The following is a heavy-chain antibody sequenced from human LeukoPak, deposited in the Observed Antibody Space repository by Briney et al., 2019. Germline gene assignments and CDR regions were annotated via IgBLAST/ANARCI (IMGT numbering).Heavy chain of an antibody. CDR1: RFTFSSYA. D-gene: IGHD5-24*01. J-gene: IGHJ3*02. CDR2: ISGSDGTT. V-gene: IGHV3-23*01. CDR3: AREMATILGGAFDI. Sequence: GGSLRLSCAASRFTFSSYAMTWVRQAPGKGLEWVSRISGSDGTTYYADSVKGRFTISRDNSKNTLYLQLNSLRAEDTAVYYCAREMATILGGAFDIWGQGTMVTVSS.